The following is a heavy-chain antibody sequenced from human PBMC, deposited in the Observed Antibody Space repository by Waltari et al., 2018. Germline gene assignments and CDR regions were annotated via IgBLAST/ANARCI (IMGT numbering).Heavy chain of an antibody. CDR1: GGSISSYY. D-gene: IGHD6-6*01. V-gene: IGHV4-4*07. CDR2: IYTSGST. CDR3: ARESSSSSYYYYYYMDV. Sequence: QVQLQESGPGLVKPSETLSLTCTVSGGSISSYYWSWIRQTAGKGLEWIGRIYTSGSTNYNPSLKSRVTMSVDTSKNQFSLKLSSVTAADTAVYYCARESSSSSYYYYYYMDVWGKGTTVTISS. J-gene: IGHJ6*03.